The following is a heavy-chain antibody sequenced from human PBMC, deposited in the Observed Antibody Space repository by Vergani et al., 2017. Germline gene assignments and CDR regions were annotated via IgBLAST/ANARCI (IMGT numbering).Heavy chain of an antibody. Sequence: QLQLQESGPGLVKPSETLSLTCTVPGGSISSSSYYWGWIRQPPGKGLEWIGSIYYSGSTYYNPSLKSRVTISVDTSKNQFSLKLSSVTAADAAVYYCARLPYSIPDYFDCGGQGTLATVSS. V-gene: IGHV4-39*01. CDR1: GGSISSSSYY. CDR3: ARLPYSIPDYFDC. D-gene: IGHD6-13*01. CDR2: IYYSGST. J-gene: IGHJ4*02.